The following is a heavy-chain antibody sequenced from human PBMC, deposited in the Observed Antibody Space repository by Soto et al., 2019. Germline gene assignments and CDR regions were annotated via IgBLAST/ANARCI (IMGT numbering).Heavy chain of an antibody. CDR2: IYWDDDK. V-gene: IGHV2-5*02. Sequence: QITLKESGPTLVKPTQTLTLTCTFSGFSLSTSGVSVGWIRQPPGKDLEWLALIYWDDDKRYRPSLKSRLTITKDTSKNQVVLTMTDIDSVDTATYYCAHRTRGSGIYPNAFDIWGQGTMVTVSS. D-gene: IGHD3-10*01. CDR3: AHRTRGSGIYPNAFDI. J-gene: IGHJ3*02. CDR1: GFSLSTSGVS.